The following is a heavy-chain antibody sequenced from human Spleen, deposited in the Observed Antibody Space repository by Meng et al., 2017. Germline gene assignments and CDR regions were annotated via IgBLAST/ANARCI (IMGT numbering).Heavy chain of an antibody. D-gene: IGHD4-23*01. CDR1: GFTFSDYY. Sequence: GGSLRLSCAASGFTFSDYYMSWIRQAPGKGLEWVSYISGSGSSVYYADSVKGRFTISRDNAKNSLYLQMNSLRAEDTAVYYCARDVDYGGNFADYWGQGTLVTVSS. CDR2: ISGSGSSV. V-gene: IGHV3-11*04. J-gene: IGHJ4*02. CDR3: ARDVDYGGNFADY.